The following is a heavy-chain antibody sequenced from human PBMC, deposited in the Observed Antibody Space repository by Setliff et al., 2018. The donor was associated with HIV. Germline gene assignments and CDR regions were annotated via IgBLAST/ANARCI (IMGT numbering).Heavy chain of an antibody. J-gene: IGHJ4*02. CDR1: GFTFSGSP. V-gene: IGHV3-73*01. D-gene: IGHD3-10*01. CDR3: TRPQYFYGIGGSDY. Sequence: GESLKISCAASGFTFSGSPIHWVRQASGKGLEWLGRIKTRADNYATAYAASVKGRFTISRDDSMNTAYLQMNSLKIEDTAVYYCTRPQYFYGIGGSDYWGQGTLVTVSS. CDR2: IKTRADNYAT.